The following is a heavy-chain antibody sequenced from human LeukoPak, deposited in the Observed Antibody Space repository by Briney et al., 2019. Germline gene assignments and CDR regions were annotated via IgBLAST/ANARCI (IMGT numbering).Heavy chain of an antibody. CDR2: IYSGGST. CDR1: GFTVSSNY. D-gene: IGHD3-16*01. J-gene: IGHJ3*02. CDR3: AREAKRITPHAFDI. V-gene: IGHV3-53*04. Sequence: GGSLRLSCAASGFTVSSNYMSWVRQAPGKGLEWVSVIYSGGSTYYADSVKGRFTIPRHNSKNTLYLQMNSLRAEDTAVYYCAREAKRITPHAFDIWGQGTMVTVSS.